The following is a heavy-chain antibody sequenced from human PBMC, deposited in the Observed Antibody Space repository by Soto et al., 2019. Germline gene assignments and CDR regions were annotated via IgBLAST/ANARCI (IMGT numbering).Heavy chain of an antibody. CDR1: GGSISSGGYY. CDR2: IYYSGST. CDR3: ARHKDYYYYGMDV. J-gene: IGHJ6*02. V-gene: IGHV4-61*08. Sequence: PSETLSLTCTVSGGSISSGGYYWSWIRQHPGKGLEWIGYIYYSGSTNYSPSLKSRVTISVDTSKNQFSLKLSSVTAADTAVYYCARHKDYYYYGMDVWGQGTTVTVSS.